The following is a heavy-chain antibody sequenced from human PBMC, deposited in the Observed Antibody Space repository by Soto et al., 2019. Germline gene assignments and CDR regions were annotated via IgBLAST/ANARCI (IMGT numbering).Heavy chain of an antibody. V-gene: IGHV4-34*01. J-gene: IGHJ4*02. D-gene: IGHD5-12*01. CDR1: GGSFSGYY. CDR2: INHSGST. Sequence: QVQLQQWGAGLLKPSETLSLTCAVYGGSFSGYYWSWIRQPPGKGLEWIGEINHSGSTNYNPSLKSRVTRSVDTSKNQFSLKLSSVTAADTAVYYCARGGYSGYIYWGQGTLVTVSS. CDR3: ARGGYSGYIY.